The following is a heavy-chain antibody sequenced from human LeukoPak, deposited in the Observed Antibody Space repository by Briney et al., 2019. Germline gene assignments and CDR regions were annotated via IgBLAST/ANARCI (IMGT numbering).Heavy chain of an antibody. CDR2: ISSSGST. Sequence: PSETLSLTCTVSGSSISNSNHYWGWIRQPPGKGLEWIGSISSSGSTYYNPSHKSRVTISVDMSKNQLSLKLNSVTAADTALYYCARHVSGRWFGDDYPYYADVWGKGTTVTISS. J-gene: IGHJ6*03. V-gene: IGHV4-39*01. CDR1: GSSISNSNHY. CDR3: ARHVSGRWFGDDYPYYADV. D-gene: IGHD3-10*01.